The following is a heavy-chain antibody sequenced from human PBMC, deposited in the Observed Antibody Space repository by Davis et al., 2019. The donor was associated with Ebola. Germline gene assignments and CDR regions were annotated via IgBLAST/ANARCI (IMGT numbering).Heavy chain of an antibody. CDR1: GFTFSNYW. CDR3: VRDLGYHVFDI. V-gene: IGHV3-7*01. J-gene: IGHJ3*02. Sequence: GESLKISCAASGFTFSNYWMTWVRQRPGKGLQWVGHIREDGATTRSVESVKGRFAISRDNAKNSLFLQMNSLTAEDTALYFCVRDLGYHVFDIWGQGTMVTVSS. CDR2: IREDGATT. D-gene: IGHD3-16*01.